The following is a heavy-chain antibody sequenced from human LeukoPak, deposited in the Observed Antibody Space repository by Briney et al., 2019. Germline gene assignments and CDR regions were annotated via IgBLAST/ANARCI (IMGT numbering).Heavy chain of an antibody. J-gene: IGHJ2*01. Sequence: SETLSLTCAVYGGSFSGYYWSWIRQPPGKGPEWIGEINHSGSTNYNPSLKSRVTISVDTSKNQFSLKLSSVTAADTAVYYCARGKQWLVPGRYFDLWGRGTLVTVSS. CDR2: INHSGST. CDR3: ARGKQWLVPGRYFDL. V-gene: IGHV4-34*01. CDR1: GGSFSGYY. D-gene: IGHD6-19*01.